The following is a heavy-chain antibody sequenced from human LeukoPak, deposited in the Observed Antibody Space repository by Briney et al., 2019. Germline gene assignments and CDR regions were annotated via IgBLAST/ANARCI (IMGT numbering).Heavy chain of an antibody. D-gene: IGHD2-2*01. CDR1: GYTFTSYG. Sequence: ASVKVSCKASGYTFTSYGISWVRQAPGQGLEWMGWISAYNGNTNYAQKLQGRVTMTTDTSTSTAYMELRSLRSDDTALYYCAIPDCTTTTCYFTGHGMDVWGQGTTVTVSS. V-gene: IGHV1-18*01. CDR2: ISAYNGNT. CDR3: AIPDCTTTTCYFTGHGMDV. J-gene: IGHJ6*02.